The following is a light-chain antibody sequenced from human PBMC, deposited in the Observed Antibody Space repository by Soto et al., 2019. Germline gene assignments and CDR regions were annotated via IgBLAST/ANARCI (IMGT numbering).Light chain of an antibody. J-gene: IGKJ1*01. CDR3: QKYNSAPWT. V-gene: IGKV1-27*01. CDR1: QGISNY. CDR2: AAS. Sequence: DIQMTQSPSSLSASVGNRVTTPCLASQGISNYLAWYQQKPGKVPKLLIYAASTLQSGVPSRFSGSGSGTDFTLTISSLQPEDVATYYCQKYNSAPWTFGQGTKVDIK.